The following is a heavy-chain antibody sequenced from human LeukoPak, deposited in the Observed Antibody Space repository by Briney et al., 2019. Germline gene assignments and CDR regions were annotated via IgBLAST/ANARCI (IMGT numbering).Heavy chain of an antibody. CDR2: MNPNNGNT. CDR3: AREHGRIHFDY. CDR1: GYTFTSYD. D-gene: IGHD2-15*01. J-gene: IGHJ4*02. V-gene: IGHV1-8*01. Sequence: GASVKVSCKASGYTFTSYDINWVRQATGQGLEWMGWMNPNNGNTGYAQKFQGRVTLTRDTSTSTAYMELSSLRSEDTAVYYCAREHGRIHFDYWGQGTLVTVSS.